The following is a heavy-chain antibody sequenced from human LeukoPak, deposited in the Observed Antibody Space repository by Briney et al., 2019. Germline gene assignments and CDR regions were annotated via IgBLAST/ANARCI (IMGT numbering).Heavy chain of an antibody. D-gene: IGHD3-22*01. J-gene: IGHJ3*02. CDR2: IYYSGST. CDR1: GGSISSYY. V-gene: IGHV4-59*08. Sequence: SETLSLTCTVSGGSISSYYWSWIRQPPGKGLEWIGYIYYSGSTNYNPSLKSGVTISVDTSKNQFSLKLSSVTAADTAVYFCARARNYYDSSDYYYEGDAFDIWGQGTMVTVSS. CDR3: ARARNYYDSSDYYYEGDAFDI.